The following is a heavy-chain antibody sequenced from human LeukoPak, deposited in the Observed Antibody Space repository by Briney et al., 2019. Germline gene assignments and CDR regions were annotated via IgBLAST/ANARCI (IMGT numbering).Heavy chain of an antibody. D-gene: IGHD2-15*01. J-gene: IGHJ5*02. CDR3: ARGVVAAINWFDP. Sequence: SETLSLTCAVYGGSFSGYYWSWIRQPPGKGLEWIGEINHSGSTNYNPSLKSRVTIPVDTSKNQFSLKLSSVTAADTAVYYCARGVVAAINWFDPWGQGTLVTVSS. V-gene: IGHV4-34*01. CDR2: INHSGST. CDR1: GGSFSGYY.